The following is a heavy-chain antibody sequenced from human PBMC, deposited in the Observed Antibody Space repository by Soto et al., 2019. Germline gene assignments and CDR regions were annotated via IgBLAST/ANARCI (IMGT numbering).Heavy chain of an antibody. Sequence: EASVKVSCKASGYTFTSYYMHWVRQAPGQGLEWMGIINPSGGSTSYAQKFQGRVTMTRDTSTSTVYMELSSLRSEDTAVYYCARGPGVLRFLEWLPGSVWGQGTLVTVSS. V-gene: IGHV1-46*03. CDR3: ARGPGVLRFLEWLPGSV. J-gene: IGHJ4*02. CDR1: GYTFTSYY. D-gene: IGHD3-3*01. CDR2: INPSGGST.